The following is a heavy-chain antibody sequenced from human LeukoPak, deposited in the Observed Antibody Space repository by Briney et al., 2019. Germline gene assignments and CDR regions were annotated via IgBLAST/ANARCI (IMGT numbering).Heavy chain of an antibody. CDR2: TYYRSKWYN. CDR3: ARDQSWTTGFDV. D-gene: IGHD2-8*02. V-gene: IGHV6-1*01. CDR1: GDSVSSNSAA. J-gene: IGHJ3*01. Sequence: SQTLSLTCAISGDSVSSNSAAWNWIRQSLSRGLEWLGRTYYRSKWYNDFAVSVKSRAIISPDTSKNQFSLQLKFMTPEDTAVYYCARDQSWTTGFDVWGQGTIVTVSS.